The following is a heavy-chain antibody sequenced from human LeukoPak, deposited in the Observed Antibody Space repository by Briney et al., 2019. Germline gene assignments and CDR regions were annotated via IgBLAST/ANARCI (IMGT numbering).Heavy chain of an antibody. D-gene: IGHD4-17*01. J-gene: IGHJ6*02. Sequence: SVKVSCKASGGTFSSYAISWVRQAPGQGLEWMGGIIPIFGTANYAQKFQGRVTITADESTSTAYMELSSLRSEDTAVYYCARDLGNYGDCGDYYGMDVWGQGTTVTVSS. V-gene: IGHV1-69*13. CDR3: ARDLGNYGDCGDYYGMDV. CDR2: IIPIFGTA. CDR1: GGTFSSYA.